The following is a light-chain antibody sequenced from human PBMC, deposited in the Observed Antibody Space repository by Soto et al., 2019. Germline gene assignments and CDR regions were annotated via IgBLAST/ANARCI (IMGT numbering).Light chain of an antibody. CDR2: DAS. CDR3: QQRSNWPPT. J-gene: IGKJ4*01. Sequence: EIVLTQSPATLSLSPGERATLSCRASQSVSSYLAWYQQKPGQAHRLLIYDASNRATGIPARFSGSGSGTDFTLTISSLEPEDVAVYYCQQRSNWPPTFGGGTKVEIK. CDR1: QSVSSY. V-gene: IGKV3-11*01.